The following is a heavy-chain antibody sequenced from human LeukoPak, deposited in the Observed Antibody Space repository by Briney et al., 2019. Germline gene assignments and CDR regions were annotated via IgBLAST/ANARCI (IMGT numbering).Heavy chain of an antibody. CDR3: ARSVQSYGRPYFDY. CDR1: GGSISSYY. D-gene: IGHD5-18*01. J-gene: IGHJ4*02. CDR2: IYYSGST. Sequence: PSETLSLTCTVSGGSISSYYWSWIRQPPAKGLEWIGYIYYSGSTNYNPSLKSRVTISVDTYKNQYSLKLSSVTAADTAVYYCARSVQSYGRPYFDYWGQGTLVTVSS. V-gene: IGHV4-59*01.